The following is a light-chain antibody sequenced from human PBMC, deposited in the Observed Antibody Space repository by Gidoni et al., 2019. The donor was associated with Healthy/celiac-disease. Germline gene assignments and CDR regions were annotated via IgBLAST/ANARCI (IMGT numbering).Light chain of an antibody. V-gene: IGKV3-20*01. Sequence: EIVLTQSPGTLSLSPGERATLSCRASQSVSSSYLAWYQQKTGQAPRLLIYGASSRATGIPDRFSGSGSGTDFTLTISRLEPEDVAVYYCQQYGSSPPITFGQGTRLEIK. CDR1: QSVSSSY. J-gene: IGKJ5*01. CDR2: GAS. CDR3: QQYGSSPPIT.